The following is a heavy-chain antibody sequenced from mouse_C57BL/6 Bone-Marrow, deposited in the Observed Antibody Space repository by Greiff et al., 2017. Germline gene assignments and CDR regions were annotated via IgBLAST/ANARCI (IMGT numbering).Heavy chain of an antibody. V-gene: IGHV14-4*01. CDR2: IDPENGDT. CDR1: GFNIKDDY. CDR3: TTKGVTDLYYFDY. Sequence: VQLQQSGAELVRPGASVKLSCTASGFNIKDDYMHWVKQRPEQGLEWIGWIDPENGDTEYASKFQGKATITADTSSNTAYLQLSSLTSADTAVSYCTTKGVTDLYYFDYWGQGTTLTVSS. D-gene: IGHD2-2*01. J-gene: IGHJ2*01.